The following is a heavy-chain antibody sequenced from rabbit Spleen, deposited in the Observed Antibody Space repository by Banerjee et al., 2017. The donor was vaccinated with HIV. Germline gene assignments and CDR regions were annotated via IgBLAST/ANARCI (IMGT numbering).Heavy chain of an antibody. J-gene: IGHJ3*01. CDR2: IYGDKGRP. CDR1: GIDFSSWYY. Sequence: QQQLEESGGGLVKPGGTLTLTCKVSGIDFSSWYYMCWVRQAPGKGLELVGCIYGDKGRPHYASWVSGRFTISKTSSTVDLKMTSLTAADTATYFCARDKELAIWGYEFDLWGQGTLVTVS. V-gene: IGHV1S43*01. D-gene: IGHD3-1*01. CDR3: ARDKELAIWGYEFDL.